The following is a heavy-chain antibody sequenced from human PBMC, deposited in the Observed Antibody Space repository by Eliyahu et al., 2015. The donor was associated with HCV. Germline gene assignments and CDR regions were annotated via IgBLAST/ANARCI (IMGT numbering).Heavy chain of an antibody. Sequence: QVQLVESGGGVVQPGRSLRLSCAASGFTFSSYGMHWVXXAPGXGLEWVAVIWYDGSNKYYADSVKGRFTISRDNSKNTLYLQMNSLRAEDTAVYYCARDLAWTYYYGSGSYYNGGLSYYYGMDVWGQGTTVTVSS. CDR2: IWYDGSNK. V-gene: IGHV3-33*01. CDR1: GFTFSSYG. CDR3: ARDLAWTYYYGSGSYYNGGLSYYYGMDV. D-gene: IGHD3-10*01. J-gene: IGHJ6*02.